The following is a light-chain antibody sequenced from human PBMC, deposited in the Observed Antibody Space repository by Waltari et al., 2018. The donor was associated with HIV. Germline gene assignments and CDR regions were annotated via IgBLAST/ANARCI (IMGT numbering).Light chain of an antibody. J-gene: IGLJ3*02. V-gene: IGLV2-23*02. Sequence: QSALTQPASVSGSPGQSITISCTGTSSDVGSYKLVSWYQPTPGKAPKPMIYEVSKRPAGVSNRFSGSKSGNTASLTISGLQAEDEAYYYCCSYAGSSPWVFGGGTKLTVL. CDR1: SSDVGSYKL. CDR3: CSYAGSSPWV. CDR2: EVS.